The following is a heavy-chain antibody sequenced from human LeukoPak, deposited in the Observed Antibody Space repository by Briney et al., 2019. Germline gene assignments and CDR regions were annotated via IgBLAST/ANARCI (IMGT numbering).Heavy chain of an antibody. CDR2: INPNGGST. CDR3: ARAFEATVVTNDY. V-gene: IGHV1-46*01. CDR1: GYTFTSYY. Sequence: ASVKVSCKASGYTFTSYYIHWVRQAPGQGLEWMGIINPNGGSTSYAQRFQGRVTMTRDTSTTTVYMELSSLRSDDTAVYYCARAFEATVVTNDYWGQGTLVTVSS. D-gene: IGHD4-23*01. J-gene: IGHJ4*02.